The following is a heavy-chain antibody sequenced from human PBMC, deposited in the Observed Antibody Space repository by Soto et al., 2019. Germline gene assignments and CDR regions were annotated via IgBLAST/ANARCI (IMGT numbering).Heavy chain of an antibody. J-gene: IGHJ5*02. CDR2: ISYDGSNK. Sequence: LRLSCAASGFTFSSYGMHWVRQAPGKGLEWVAVISYDGSNKYYADSVKGRFTISRDNSKNTLYLQMNSLRAEDTAVYYCAKNYYDSSVLPWGQGTLVTVSS. D-gene: IGHD3-22*01. V-gene: IGHV3-30*18. CDR3: AKNYYDSSVLP. CDR1: GFTFSSYG.